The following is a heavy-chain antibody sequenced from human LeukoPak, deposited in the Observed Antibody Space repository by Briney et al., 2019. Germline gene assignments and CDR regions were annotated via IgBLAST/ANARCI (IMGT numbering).Heavy chain of an antibody. D-gene: IGHD6-13*01. J-gene: IGHJ5*02. CDR2: ISSSSSYI. V-gene: IGHV3-21*01. Sequence: GGSLRLSCAASGFTFSSYSMNWVRQAPGKGLEWVSSISSSSSYIYYADSVKGRFTISRDNAKNSLYLQMNSLRAEDTAVYYCARHTDSSSWLGWFDPWGQGTLVTVSS. CDR3: ARHTDSSSWLGWFDP. CDR1: GFTFSSYS.